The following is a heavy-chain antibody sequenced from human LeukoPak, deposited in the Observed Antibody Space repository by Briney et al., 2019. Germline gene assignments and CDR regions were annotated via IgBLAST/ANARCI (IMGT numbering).Heavy chain of an antibody. CDR2: IYYSGST. CDR3: AGGGDWDLRTDY. CDR1: GGPISSYY. J-gene: IGHJ4*02. D-gene: IGHD2-21*02. Sequence: SETLSLTCTVSGGPISSYYWSWIRQPPGKGLEWIGYIYYSGSTNYHPSLKSRVTISVDTSKHQFPQKLSAVAAADPDVYYCAGGGDWDLRTDYWGQGTLVTVSS. V-gene: IGHV4-59*01.